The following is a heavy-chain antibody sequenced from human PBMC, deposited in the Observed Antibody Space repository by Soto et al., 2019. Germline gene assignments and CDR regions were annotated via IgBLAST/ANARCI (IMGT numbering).Heavy chain of an antibody. Sequence: SVKVSCKASGGTFSSYAISWVRQAPGQGLEWMGGIIPIFGTANYAQKFQGRVTITADESTSTAYMELSSLRSEDTAVYYCARDLNPPLRYFDWLLFHYWGQGTLVTVSS. CDR1: GGTFSSYA. V-gene: IGHV1-69*13. CDR3: ARDLNPPLRYFDWLLFHY. CDR2: IIPIFGTA. J-gene: IGHJ4*02. D-gene: IGHD3-9*01.